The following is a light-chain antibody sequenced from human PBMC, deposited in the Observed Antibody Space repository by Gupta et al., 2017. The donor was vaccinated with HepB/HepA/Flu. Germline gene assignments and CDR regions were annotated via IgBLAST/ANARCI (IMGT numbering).Light chain of an antibody. J-gene: IGKJ4*01. Sequence: DIQMTQSPSSLSVFVGDRVTITCQASQDIINSVSWYQQKPGKAPKLLIYDASHLETGVPSRFSGSGSGTDFTFAINNLQPEDIAIYFCQQVANLPLTFGGGTQVEIK. CDR2: DAS. CDR3: QQVANLPLT. CDR1: QDIINS. V-gene: IGKV1-33*01.